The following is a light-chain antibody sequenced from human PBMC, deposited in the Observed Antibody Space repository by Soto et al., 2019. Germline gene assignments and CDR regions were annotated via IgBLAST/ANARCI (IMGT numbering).Light chain of an antibody. CDR1: QSVSSSY. J-gene: IGKJ5*01. CDR2: GSS. Sequence: EIVLTQSPGTLSLSPGERATLSCRASQSVSSSYLAWYQQNPGQAPRLLIDGSSSRATVIPDRFSGSGSGTDFTLTISRLESEDFAVYFCQQYGGSPLVTFGQGTRLEIK. V-gene: IGKV3-20*01. CDR3: QQYGGSPLVT.